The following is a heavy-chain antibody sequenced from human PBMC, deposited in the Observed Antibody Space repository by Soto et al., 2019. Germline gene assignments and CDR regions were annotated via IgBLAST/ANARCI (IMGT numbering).Heavy chain of an antibody. CDR3: ARACSSNSCYDVFDY. CDR2: IYTSGST. CDR1: GGSISSYY. V-gene: IGHV4-4*07. Sequence: SETLSLTCTVSGGSISSYYWSWIRQPAGKGLEWIGRIYTSGSTNYNPSLKSRVTMSVDTSKNQFSLKLSSVTAADTAVYYCARACSSNSCYDVFDYWGQGALVTVSS. J-gene: IGHJ4*02. D-gene: IGHD2-2*01.